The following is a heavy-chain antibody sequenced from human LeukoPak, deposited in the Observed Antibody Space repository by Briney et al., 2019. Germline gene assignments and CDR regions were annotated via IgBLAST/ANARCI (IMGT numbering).Heavy chain of an antibody. CDR1: GFTFSSYA. CDR3: AKDRCSNGIGCLYYYMDV. V-gene: IGHV3-30*04. D-gene: IGHD2-8*01. CDR2: ISYDGSNK. Sequence: GGSLRLSCAASGFTFSSYAMHWVRQAPGKGLEWVAVISYDGSNKYYAVSVKGRFTISRDNSKNTLYLQMNSLRAEDTAVYYCAKDRCSNGIGCLYYYMDVWGKGTTVTISS. J-gene: IGHJ6*03.